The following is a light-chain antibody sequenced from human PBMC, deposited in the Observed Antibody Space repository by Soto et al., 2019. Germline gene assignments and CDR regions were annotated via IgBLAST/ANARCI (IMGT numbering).Light chain of an antibody. CDR1: SSDVGGYNY. V-gene: IGLV2-11*01. CDR2: DVS. CDR3: CSFAGNYIYV. J-gene: IGLJ1*01. Sequence: QSGLAQPRSVSGTPGQSVTISCTGTSSDVGGYNYVSWYLQHPGKAPKVMIYDVSKRPSGVPDLFSGSKSGNTASLTISGLQSEDEADYYCCSFAGNYIYVFGTGTKVTVL.